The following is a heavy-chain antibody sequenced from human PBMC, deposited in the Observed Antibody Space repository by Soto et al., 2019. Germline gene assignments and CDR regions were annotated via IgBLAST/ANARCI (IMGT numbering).Heavy chain of an antibody. J-gene: IGHJ5*02. CDR1: GFSFTGYY. V-gene: IGHV1-2*02. Sequence: ASVKVSCKASGFSFTGYYIHWLRQAPGQGLERMGWINAHSGGTEYAQKFQGGVTLTRDTSIATAYLTLTSLTSDDTALYYCAKDLTRQLAYWLDPWGQRTQVTVSS. D-gene: IGHD6-6*01. CDR2: INAHSGGT. CDR3: AKDLTRQLAYWLDP.